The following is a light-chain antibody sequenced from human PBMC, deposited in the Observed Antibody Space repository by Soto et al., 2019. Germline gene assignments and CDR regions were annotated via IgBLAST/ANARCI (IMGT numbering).Light chain of an antibody. Sequence: QSVLTQPASVSGSPGQSITISCTGASSDVGSYNYVSWYQHHPGKAPRLMIYASSNRPSGVSHRFSGSRSGNTASLTISGLQAEDEADYYCSSYTSGSTLYIFGTGTKVTV. CDR1: SSDVGSYNY. CDR3: SSYTSGSTLYI. J-gene: IGLJ1*01. V-gene: IGLV2-14*01. CDR2: ASS.